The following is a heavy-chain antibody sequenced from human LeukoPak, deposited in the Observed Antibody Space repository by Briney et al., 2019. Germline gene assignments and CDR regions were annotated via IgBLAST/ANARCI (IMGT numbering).Heavy chain of an antibody. Sequence: GGSLRLSCAASGFSFSNYGIHWVRQAPGKGLEWVTFIRFDGSNTYYADSVKGRFTISRDNAKSSLYLQMNSLRAEDTAVYYCGGSAAHYYYMDVWGKGTTVTVSS. J-gene: IGHJ6*03. V-gene: IGHV3-30*02. CDR1: GFSFSNYG. D-gene: IGHD2-2*01. CDR3: GGSAAHYYYMDV. CDR2: IRFDGSNT.